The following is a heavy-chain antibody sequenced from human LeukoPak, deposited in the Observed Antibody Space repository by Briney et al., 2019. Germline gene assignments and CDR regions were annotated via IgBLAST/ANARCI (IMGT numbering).Heavy chain of an antibody. CDR1: GFTSDDYA. J-gene: IGHJ4*02. V-gene: IGHV3-43*02. Sequence: GGSLRLSCAASGFTSDDYAMHWVRQVPGKGLEWVSLISGDGNKIDYGDSVKGRFTVSRAKSKNSLYLQMTSLTTEDTALYYCAKDNPVISVWGQGTLVTVSS. D-gene: IGHD2-21*01. CDR2: ISGDGNKI. CDR3: AKDNPVISV.